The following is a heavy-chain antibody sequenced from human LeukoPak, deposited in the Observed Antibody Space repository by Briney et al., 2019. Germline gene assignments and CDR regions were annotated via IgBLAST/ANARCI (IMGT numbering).Heavy chain of an antibody. V-gene: IGHV3-7*01. CDR1: GFTFSSYW. D-gene: IGHD3-22*01. CDR3: ASNPEGYYSSRIEFDY. Sequence: PGGSLRLSCAASGFTFSSYWMSWVRQAPGKGLEWVANIKQDGSEKYYVDSVKGRFTVSRDNAKNSLYLQMNSLRAEDTAVYYCASNPEGYYSSRIEFDYWGQGTLVTVSS. J-gene: IGHJ4*02. CDR2: IKQDGSEK.